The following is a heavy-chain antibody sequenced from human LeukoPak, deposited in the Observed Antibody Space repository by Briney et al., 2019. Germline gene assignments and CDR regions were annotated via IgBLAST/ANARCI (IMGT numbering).Heavy chain of an antibody. Sequence: LRLSCAASGFTFSSYAMSWIRQPPGKGLEWIGYIHYGGTTYYSPSLKSRVTISPDTSKNQFSLKLTSVTAADTAVYFCTRGAMLRGIPHSPGEWGQGTLVTVSS. CDR1: GFTFSSYA. V-gene: IGHV4-30-4*01. CDR2: IHYGGTT. D-gene: IGHD3-10*01. CDR3: TRGAMLRGIPHSPGE. J-gene: IGHJ4*02.